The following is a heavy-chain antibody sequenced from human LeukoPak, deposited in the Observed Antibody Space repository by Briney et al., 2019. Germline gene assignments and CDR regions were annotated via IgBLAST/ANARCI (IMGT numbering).Heavy chain of an antibody. V-gene: IGHV3-30-3*01. Sequence: PGRSLRLSCVASGFTFRNYYMHWVRQAPGKGLEWVAVISLDGNNEYYADSVKGRFSLSRDNSMNTLYLQLNSLRTEDTAMYYCARDLSGYWTYDYWGQGTLVTVSS. CDR2: ISLDGNNE. D-gene: IGHD1-1*01. J-gene: IGHJ4*01. CDR1: GFTFRNYY. CDR3: ARDLSGYWTYDY.